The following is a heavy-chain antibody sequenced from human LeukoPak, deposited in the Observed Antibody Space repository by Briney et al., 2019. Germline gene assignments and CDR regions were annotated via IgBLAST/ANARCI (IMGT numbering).Heavy chain of an antibody. D-gene: IGHD3-3*01. CDR1: GGSISSGGYS. CDR3: ARGPAYYDFWSGYYLDY. Sequence: PSETLSLTCAVSGGSISSGGYSWSWIRQPPGKGLEWIGYIYHSGSTYYNPSLKSRVTISVDKSKNQFSLKLSSVTAADTAVYYCARGPAYYDFWSGYYLDYWGQGTLVTVSS. V-gene: IGHV4-30-2*01. J-gene: IGHJ4*02. CDR2: IYHSGST.